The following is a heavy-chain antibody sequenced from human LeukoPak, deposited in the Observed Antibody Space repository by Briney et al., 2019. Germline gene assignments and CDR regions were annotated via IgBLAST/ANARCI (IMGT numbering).Heavy chain of an antibody. V-gene: IGHV3-23*01. CDR3: AKSQASVTGSVTDY. D-gene: IGHD5-18*01. CDR1: GFPFSSYA. CDR2: ISGSGGST. J-gene: IGHJ4*02. Sequence: GSLRLSCAASGFPFSSYAMSWVRQAPGKGLEWVSAISGSGGSTYYADSVKGRFTISRDNSKNTLYLQMNSLRAEDTAVYYCAKSQASVTGSVTDYWGQGTLVTVSS.